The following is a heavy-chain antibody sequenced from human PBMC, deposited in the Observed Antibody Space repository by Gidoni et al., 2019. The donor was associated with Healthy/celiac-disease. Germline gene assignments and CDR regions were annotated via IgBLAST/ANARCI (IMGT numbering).Heavy chain of an antibody. CDR3: ARDVGATFDY. CDR1: GGSFSGYY. J-gene: IGHJ4*02. D-gene: IGHD1-26*01. Sequence: QVQLQQWGAGLSKPSETLSLTCAVYGGSFSGYYWSWIRQPPGKGLEWIREINHSGSTNYNPSLKSRVTISVDTSKNQFSLKLSSVTAADTAVYYCARDVGATFDYWGQGTLVTVSS. V-gene: IGHV4-34*01. CDR2: INHSGST.